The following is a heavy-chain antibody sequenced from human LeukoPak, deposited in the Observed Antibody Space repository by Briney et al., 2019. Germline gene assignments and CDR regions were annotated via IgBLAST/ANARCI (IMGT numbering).Heavy chain of an antibody. V-gene: IGHV3-33*08. CDR1: GFTFSDYS. CDR2: IWYDGSNK. Sequence: GGSLRLSCAASGFTFSDYSMNWVRQAPGKGLEWVAVIWYDGSNKYYADSVKGRFTISRDNSKNTLYLQMNSLRAEDTAVYYCARDQLGGDPHGYYYYYMDVWGKGTTVTVSS. D-gene: IGHD4-17*01. J-gene: IGHJ6*03. CDR3: ARDQLGGDPHGYYYYYMDV.